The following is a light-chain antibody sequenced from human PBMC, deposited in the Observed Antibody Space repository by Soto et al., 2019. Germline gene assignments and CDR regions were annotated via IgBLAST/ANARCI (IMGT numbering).Light chain of an antibody. V-gene: IGLV1-51*01. CDR3: CSYGGGTTYVV. Sequence: QSVLTQPPSVSAAPGQKVTISCSGSSSNIGNNYVSWYQQLPGTAPKLLIYEGNKRPSGLSSRFSGSRSGNTASLTISGVLAEDEAEYYCCSYGGGTTYVVFGGGTKLTVL. CDR1: SSNIGNNY. CDR2: EGN. J-gene: IGLJ2*01.